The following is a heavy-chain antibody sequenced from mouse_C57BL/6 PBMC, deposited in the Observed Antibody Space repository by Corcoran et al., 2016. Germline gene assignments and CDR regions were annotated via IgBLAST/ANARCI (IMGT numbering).Heavy chain of an antibody. CDR1: GYTFTDYY. CDR2: INPYNGGT. D-gene: IGHD1-1*01. Sequence: EVQLQQSGPELVKPGASVKMSCKASGYTFTDYYMNWVKQSPGKSLEWIGVINPYNGGTSYNQKFKGKATLTVDKSSNTAYMELNSLTSEDSAVYYCARSITTLGYWGQGTTLTVSS. V-gene: IGHV1-19*01. CDR3: ARSITTLGY. J-gene: IGHJ2*01.